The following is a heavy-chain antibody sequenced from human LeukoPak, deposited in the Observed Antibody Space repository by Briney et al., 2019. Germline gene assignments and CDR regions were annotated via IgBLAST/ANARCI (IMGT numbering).Heavy chain of an antibody. Sequence: GESLKISCKASGYSFSNYWIAWVRQMPGKGLEWMGIIYPDDSDTRYSPSFQGQVTISADKSITTAYLQWSTLKASDTAMYYCARHASGGYRGNFDFWGQGTLVTVSS. J-gene: IGHJ4*02. CDR2: IYPDDSDT. CDR3: ARHASGGYRGNFDF. D-gene: IGHD1-26*01. V-gene: IGHV5-51*01. CDR1: GYSFSNYW.